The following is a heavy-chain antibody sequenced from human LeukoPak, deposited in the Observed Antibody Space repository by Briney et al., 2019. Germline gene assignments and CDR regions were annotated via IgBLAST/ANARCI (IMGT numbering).Heavy chain of an antibody. V-gene: IGHV3-7*01. CDR3: ARALYSGNSEMGY. CDR2: IHEDESQK. J-gene: IGHJ4*02. Sequence: QAGGSLRLSCAASGFTFSRYWMTWVRQPPGKGLEWVANIHEDESQKYYVDSVKGRFTISRDNAKNSLYLQLNSLRAEDTAVYYCARALYSGNSEMGYWGQGTLVTVSS. D-gene: IGHD4-23*01. CDR1: GFTFSRYW.